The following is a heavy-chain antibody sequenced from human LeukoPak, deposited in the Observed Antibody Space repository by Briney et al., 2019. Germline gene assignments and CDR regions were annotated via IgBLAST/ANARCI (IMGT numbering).Heavy chain of an antibody. D-gene: IGHD6-19*01. J-gene: IGHJ4*02. CDR3: AKIGGWYDLYYFDY. Sequence: GGSLRLSCAASGFNFSSYAMSWVRQAPGKGLEWVSAISGSGGSTYYADSVKGRFTISRDNSKNTLYLQMNSLRAEDTAVYYCAKIGGWYDLYYFDYWGQGTLVTVSS. V-gene: IGHV3-23*01. CDR1: GFNFSSYA. CDR2: ISGSGGST.